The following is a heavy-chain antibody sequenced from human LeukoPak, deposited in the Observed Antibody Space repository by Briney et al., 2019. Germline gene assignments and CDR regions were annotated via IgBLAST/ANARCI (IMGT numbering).Heavy chain of an antibody. V-gene: IGHV4-34*01. CDR2: INHSGST. CDR3: AREKSNYGDYGSWFDP. J-gene: IGHJ5*02. Sequence: SETLSLTCAVYGGSFSGYYWSWIRQPPGKGLEWIGEINHSGSTNYNPSLKSRVTISVDTSKNQFSLKLSSVTAADTAVYYCAREKSNYGDYGSWFDPWGQGTLVTVSS. CDR1: GGSFSGYY. D-gene: IGHD4-17*01.